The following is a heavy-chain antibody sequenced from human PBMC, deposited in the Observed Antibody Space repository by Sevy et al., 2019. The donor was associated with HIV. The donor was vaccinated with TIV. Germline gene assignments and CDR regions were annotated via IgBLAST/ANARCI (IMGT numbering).Heavy chain of an antibody. J-gene: IGHJ6*02. D-gene: IGHD3-9*01. CDR1: GFTFSSYS. CDR3: ARDRKDILMGGRDYYYYGMDV. V-gene: IGHV3-21*01. Sequence: GGSLRLSCAASGFTFSSYSMNWVRQAPGKGLEWVSSISSSSSYIYYADSVKGRFTISRDNAKNSLYLQMNSLGAEDTAVYYCARDRKDILMGGRDYYYYGMDVWGQGTTVTVSS. CDR2: ISSSSSYI.